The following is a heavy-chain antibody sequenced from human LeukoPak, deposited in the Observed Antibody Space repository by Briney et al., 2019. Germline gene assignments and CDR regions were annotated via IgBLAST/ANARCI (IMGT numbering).Heavy chain of an antibody. Sequence: GGSLRLSCAVSGFTFSSYSMNWVRQAPGKGLEWVSSISSSSSYIYYADSVKGRFTISRDNAKNSLYLQMNSLRAEDTAVYYCARDSLDTVTTFFPFDYWGQGTLVTVSS. CDR1: GFTFSSYS. CDR3: ARDSLDTVTTFFPFDY. CDR2: ISSSSSYI. J-gene: IGHJ4*02. D-gene: IGHD4-11*01. V-gene: IGHV3-21*01.